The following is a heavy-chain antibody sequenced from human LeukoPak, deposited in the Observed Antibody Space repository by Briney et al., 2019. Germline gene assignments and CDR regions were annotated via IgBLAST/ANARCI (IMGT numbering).Heavy chain of an antibody. CDR3: ARGPRGYSYAPGNWFDP. J-gene: IGHJ5*02. CDR2: INPNSGGT. Sequence: ASVKVSCKASGYTFTGYYTHWVRQAPGQGLEWMGWINPNSGGTNYAQKFQGRVTMTRGTSISTAYMELSRLRSDDTAVYYCARGPRGYSYAPGNWFDPWGQGTLVTVSS. D-gene: IGHD5-18*01. CDR1: GYTFTGYY. V-gene: IGHV1-2*02.